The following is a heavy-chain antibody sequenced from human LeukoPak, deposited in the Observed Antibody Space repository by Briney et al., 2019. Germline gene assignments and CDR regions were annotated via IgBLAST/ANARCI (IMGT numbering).Heavy chain of an antibody. CDR2: INPNSGGT. J-gene: IGHJ5*02. CDR3: ARVFRYYDFWSGLEDNWFDP. CDR1: GYTFTGYY. Sequence: AASVKLSCKASGYTFTGYYMHWVRQAPGPGLEWMGWINPNSGGTNYAQKFQGRVTMTRDTSMSTAYMELSRLRSDDTAVYYCARVFRYYDFWSGLEDNWFDPWGQGTLVTVSS. V-gene: IGHV1-2*02. D-gene: IGHD3-3*01.